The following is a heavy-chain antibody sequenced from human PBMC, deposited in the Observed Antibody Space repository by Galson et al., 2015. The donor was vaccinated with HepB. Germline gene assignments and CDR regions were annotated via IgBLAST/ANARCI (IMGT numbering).Heavy chain of an antibody. CDR1: GVIISNYG. J-gene: IGHJ4*02. CDR3: ARGGSVVRRTFGFDY. Sequence: LRLPCAASGVIISNYGMHWFRQAPGEGLEWVAAMWSDGSNEYYADSAKGRFIIYSDNSKNTRHLQMNSLRVEDTAVYYRARGGSVVRRTFGFDYWGQGTLVTVSS. CDR2: MWSDGSNE. V-gene: IGHV3-33*01. D-gene: IGHD2-15*01.